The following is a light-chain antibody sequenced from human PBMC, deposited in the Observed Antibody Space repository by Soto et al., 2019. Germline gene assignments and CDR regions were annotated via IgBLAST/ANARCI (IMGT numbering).Light chain of an antibody. CDR2: DAS. CDR3: QHYNTYPWT. CDR1: QNINRW. J-gene: IGKJ1*01. Sequence: DIQMTQSPSTLSASVGDRVTITCRASQNINRWFAWYQHKPGKAPKVLIYDASSLESGVPSSFSGSGSGTEFTLTISCLQRDDFATYYCQHYNTYPWTFGQGTKVEIK. V-gene: IGKV1-5*01.